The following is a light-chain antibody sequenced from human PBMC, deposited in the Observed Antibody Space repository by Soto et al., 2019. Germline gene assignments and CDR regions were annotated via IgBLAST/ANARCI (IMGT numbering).Light chain of an antibody. CDR1: QIISSNY. J-gene: IGKJ5*01. V-gene: IGKV3-20*01. Sequence: DIVLTQSPGTLSLSPGERATLSCRASQIISSNYLGWYQQRPGQAPRLLIYGASTRATGIPDRFSGSGSGTDFTLTISRLEPEDFAVYYCQQSYSTLITFGQGTRLEIK. CDR2: GAS. CDR3: QQSYSTLIT.